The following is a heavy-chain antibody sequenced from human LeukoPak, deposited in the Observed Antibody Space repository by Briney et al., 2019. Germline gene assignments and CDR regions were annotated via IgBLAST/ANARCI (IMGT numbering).Heavy chain of an antibody. J-gene: IGHJ6*02. CDR2: IWYDGSNK. CDR1: GFTFSSYG. CDR3: AIIAAGGDVLDV. V-gene: IGHV3-33*01. Sequence: PGGSLRLSCAASGFTFSSYGMHWVRQAPGKGLEWVAVIWYDGSNKYYADSVKGRFTISRDNSKNTLYLQMNSLRAEDTAVYYCAIIAAGGDVLDVWGQGTTVTVSS. D-gene: IGHD6-25*01.